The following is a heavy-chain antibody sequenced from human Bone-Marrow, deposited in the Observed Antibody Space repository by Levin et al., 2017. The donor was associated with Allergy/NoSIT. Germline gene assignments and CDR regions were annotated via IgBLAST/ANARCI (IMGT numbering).Heavy chain of an antibody. D-gene: IGHD3-16*01. CDR2: IWYDGSNT. J-gene: IGHJ5*01. CDR3: ASAYSYGWFDY. Sequence: PGESLKISCLASGFTFTNYGMHWVRQAPGKGLEWVAVIWYDGSNTYYGDSVKGRFTISRDDPKNTLYLQMNSLRAEDTAVYYCASAYSYGWFDYWGQGTLVTVSS. V-gene: IGHV3-33*01. CDR1: GFTFTNYG.